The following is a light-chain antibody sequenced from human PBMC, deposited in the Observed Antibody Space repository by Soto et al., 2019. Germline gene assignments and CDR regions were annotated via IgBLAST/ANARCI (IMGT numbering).Light chain of an antibody. CDR1: QSVSSY. CDR3: QQRSNWPCT. Sequence: EIVLTQSPATLSLSPGERATLSCRASQSVSSYLAWYQQKLGQGPRLLIYDASNRATGIPARFSGSGSGTVFTLTISILEHEDSAVYYCQQRSNWPCTFGPGTKVDFK. V-gene: IGKV3-11*01. J-gene: IGKJ3*01. CDR2: DAS.